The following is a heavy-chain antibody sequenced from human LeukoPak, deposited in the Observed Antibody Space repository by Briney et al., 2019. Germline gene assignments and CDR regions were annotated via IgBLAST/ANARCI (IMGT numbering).Heavy chain of an antibody. CDR1: GGTFSSYA. CDR2: IIPIFGTA. Sequence: ASVKVSCKASGGTFSSYAISWVRQAPGQGLEWMGGIIPIFGTANYAQKFQGRVTITADESTSTAHMELSSLRSEDTAVYYCATSVWPPYYYYYYMDVWGKGTTVTVSS. J-gene: IGHJ6*03. V-gene: IGHV1-69*13. D-gene: IGHD2-8*01. CDR3: ATSVWPPYYYYYYMDV.